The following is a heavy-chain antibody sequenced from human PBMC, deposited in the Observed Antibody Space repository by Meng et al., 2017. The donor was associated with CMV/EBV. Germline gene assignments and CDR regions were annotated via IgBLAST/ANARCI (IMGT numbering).Heavy chain of an antibody. V-gene: IGHV4-38-2*02. D-gene: IGHD2-2*01. CDR1: GYSISSGYY. Sequence: SETLSLTCTVSGYSISSGYYWGWIRQPPGKGLEWIGSIYHSGSTYYNPSLKSRVTISVDTSKNQFSLKLSSVTAADTAVYYCAREVVPAAILSFRYYGMDVWGQGTTVTVSS. CDR3: AREVVPAAILSFRYYGMDV. J-gene: IGHJ6*02. CDR2: IYHSGST.